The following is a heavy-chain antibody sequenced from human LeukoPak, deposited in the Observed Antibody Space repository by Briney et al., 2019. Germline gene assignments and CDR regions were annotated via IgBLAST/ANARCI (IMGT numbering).Heavy chain of an antibody. D-gene: IGHD6-13*01. J-gene: IGHJ4*02. CDR3: ARRGIAAGTSRFDDY. CDR1: GFTFSNYG. Sequence: GALRLSFAASGFTFSNYGMHWVRQAPGKGLEWIGEINHSGSTNYNPSRKSRGTISLDTSKNQFSLTLSSLTAADTAVYYCARRGIAAGTSRFDDYWGQGTLVTVSS. CDR2: INHSGST. V-gene: IGHV4-34*01.